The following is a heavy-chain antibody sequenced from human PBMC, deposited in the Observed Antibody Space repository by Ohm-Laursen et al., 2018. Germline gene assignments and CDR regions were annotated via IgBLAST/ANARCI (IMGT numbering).Heavy chain of an antibody. Sequence: SLRLSCAASGFTFSSYGMHWVRQAPGKGLEWVAVISYDGSNKYYADSVKGRFTISRDNSKNTLYLQMNSLRAEDTAVYYCASCPRSNLYYYYGMDVWGQGTTVTVSS. CDR1: GFTFSSYG. J-gene: IGHJ6*02. D-gene: IGHD4-11*01. CDR3: ASCPRSNLYYYYGMDV. V-gene: IGHV3-30*03. CDR2: ISYDGSNK.